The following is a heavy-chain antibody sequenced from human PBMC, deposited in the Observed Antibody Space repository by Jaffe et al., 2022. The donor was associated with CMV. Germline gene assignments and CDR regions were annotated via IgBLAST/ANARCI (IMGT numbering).Heavy chain of an antibody. V-gene: IGHV3-30*18. CDR1: GFTFGSYG. CDR2: ISYDGSNK. CDR3: AKDYLRVTTIFGVVNYYYIMDV. J-gene: IGHJ6*02. Sequence: QVQLVESGGGVVQPGRSLRLSCAASGFTFGSYGMHWVRQAPGKGLEWVAVISYDGSNKYYADSVKGRFTISRDNSKNTLYLQMSSLRAEDTAVYYCAKDYLRVTTIFGVVNYYYIMDVWGQGTTVTVSS. D-gene: IGHD3-3*01.